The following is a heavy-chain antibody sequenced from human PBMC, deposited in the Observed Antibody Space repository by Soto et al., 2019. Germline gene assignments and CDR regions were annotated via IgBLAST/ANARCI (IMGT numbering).Heavy chain of an antibody. V-gene: IGHV3-30-3*01. Sequence: VQLVESGGGVFRPGESLRLSCAASGSSFPNYPMHWVRQTPDKGLVWLAVISHDGVTKNSADSVKGRFSISRDNSRNRLYLDMNSLRTEDTAMYYCVRGGYSSSWERLDPWGQGTLVTVSS. CDR1: GSSFPNYP. CDR2: ISHDGVTK. J-gene: IGHJ5*02. CDR3: VRGGYSSSWERLDP. D-gene: IGHD4-4*01.